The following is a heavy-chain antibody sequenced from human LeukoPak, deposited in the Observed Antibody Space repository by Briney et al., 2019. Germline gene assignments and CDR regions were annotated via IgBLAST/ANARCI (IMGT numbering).Heavy chain of an antibody. CDR2: IYPGDSDT. J-gene: IGHJ4*02. CDR1: GYNFSTYW. Sequence: GESLKISCKGSGYNFSTYWIGWVRQMPGKGLEWMGIIYPGDSDTRYSPSFQGQVTISADKSISTAYLQWSSLKASDTAMYYCARYFGSGSVLVGLDYWGQGTLVTVSS. D-gene: IGHD3-10*01. V-gene: IGHV5-51*01. CDR3: ARYFGSGSVLVGLDY.